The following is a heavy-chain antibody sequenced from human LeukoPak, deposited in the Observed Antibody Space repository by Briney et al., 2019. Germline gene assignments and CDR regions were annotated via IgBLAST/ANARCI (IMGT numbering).Heavy chain of an antibody. CDR3: ARESTYYYDSSGYSNWFDP. D-gene: IGHD3-22*01. CDR1: SGSISSYY. CDR2: IYTSGST. Sequence: KPSETLSLTCTVSSGSISSYYWSWIRQPAGKGLEWIGRIYTSGSTNYNPSLKSRVTMSVDTSKNQFSLKLSSVTAADTAVYYCARESTYYYDSSGYSNWFDPWGQGTLVTVSS. V-gene: IGHV4-4*07. J-gene: IGHJ5*02.